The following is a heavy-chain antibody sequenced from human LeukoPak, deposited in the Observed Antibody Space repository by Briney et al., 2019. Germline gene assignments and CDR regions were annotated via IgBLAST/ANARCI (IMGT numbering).Heavy chain of an antibody. V-gene: IGHV3-7*01. Sequence: PGGFLRLSCAASGITFSNYWMSWVRQAPGKGLEWVANIKPDGSERYYVDSVKGRFTISRDNAKNSLYLQMSSLRAEDTAVYYCARDIGYSGNWFDPWGQGTLVTVSS. CDR3: ARDIGYSGNWFDP. CDR1: GITFSNYW. J-gene: IGHJ5*02. CDR2: IKPDGSER. D-gene: IGHD2-15*01.